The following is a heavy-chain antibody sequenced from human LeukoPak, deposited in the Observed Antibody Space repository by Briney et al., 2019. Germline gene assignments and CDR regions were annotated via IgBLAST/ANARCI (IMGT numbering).Heavy chain of an antibody. CDR2: IYSGGST. J-gene: IGHJ4*02. CDR3: AREPINDSGYFDY. V-gene: IGHV3-53*01. CDR1: GFTFSNNY. D-gene: IGHD1-1*01. Sequence: GGSLRLSCAASGFTFSNNYMSWVRQAPGKGLEWVSLIYSGGSTYHADSVKGRFTISRDNSKNTLYLQMNSLRVEDMAVYYCAREPINDSGYFDYWGQGTLVTVSS.